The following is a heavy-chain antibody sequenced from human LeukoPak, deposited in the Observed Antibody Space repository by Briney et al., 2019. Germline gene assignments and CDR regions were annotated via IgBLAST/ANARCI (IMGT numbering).Heavy chain of an antibody. CDR1: GGSISSGDYY. Sequence: SQTLSLTCTVSGGSISSGDYYWSWIRQPPGKGLEWIGYTYYSGSTYYNPSLKSRVTISVDTSKNQFSLKLSSVTAADTAVDYCARYDSSGYSFDYWGQGTLVTVSS. J-gene: IGHJ4*02. V-gene: IGHV4-30-4*08. CDR2: TYYSGST. CDR3: ARYDSSGYSFDY. D-gene: IGHD3-22*01.